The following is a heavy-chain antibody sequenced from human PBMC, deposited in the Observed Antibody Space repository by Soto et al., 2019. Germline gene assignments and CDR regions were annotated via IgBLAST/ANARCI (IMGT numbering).Heavy chain of an antibody. Sequence: ASVKISCKASGYTFTRKGSSGGRQAPGQGLEWMGWISAYNGNTNYAQKLQGRVTMSTDTSTSTAYMELRSLRSDDTAVYYCARVAGTLYYYYGMDVWGQGTTVTVSS. J-gene: IGHJ6*02. CDR1: GYTFTRKG. V-gene: IGHV1-18*01. CDR2: ISAYNGNT. CDR3: ARVAGTLYYYYGMDV. D-gene: IGHD6-19*01.